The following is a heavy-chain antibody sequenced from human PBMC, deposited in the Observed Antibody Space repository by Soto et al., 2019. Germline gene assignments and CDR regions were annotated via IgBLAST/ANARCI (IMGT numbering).Heavy chain of an antibody. Sequence: GGSLRLSCAASGFTFSSYDMHWVRQATGKGLEWVSAIGTAGDTYYPGSVKGRFTISRENAKNSLYLQMNSLRAGDTAVYYCARGMGMDYYYGMDVWGQGTTVT. CDR3: ARGMGMDYYYGMDV. J-gene: IGHJ6*02. V-gene: IGHV3-13*01. CDR2: IGTAGDT. D-gene: IGHD7-27*01. CDR1: GFTFSSYD.